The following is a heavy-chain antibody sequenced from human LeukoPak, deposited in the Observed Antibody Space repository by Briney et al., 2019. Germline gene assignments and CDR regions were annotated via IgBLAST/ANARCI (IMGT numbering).Heavy chain of an antibody. CDR1: GYTFTSYD. CDR3: ARPGRTSSWGYYYYYMDV. Sequence: ASVKVSCKASGYTFTSYDINWVRQATGQGLEWMGWMNPNSGNTGYAQKFQGRVTMTRNTSISTAYMELSSLRSEDTAVYYCARPGRTSSWGYYYYYMDVWGKGTTVTISS. V-gene: IGHV1-8*01. CDR2: MNPNSGNT. D-gene: IGHD6-13*01. J-gene: IGHJ6*03.